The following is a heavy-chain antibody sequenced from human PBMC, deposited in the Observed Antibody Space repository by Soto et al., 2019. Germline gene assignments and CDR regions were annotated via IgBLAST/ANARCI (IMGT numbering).Heavy chain of an antibody. J-gene: IGHJ6*02. CDR1: GFTFSSYG. V-gene: IGHV3-30*18. D-gene: IGHD3-22*01. CDR3: AKDLTPLSYDSSGYPYYYYYYGMDV. Sequence: PVGSLRLSCAASGFTFSSYGMHWVRQAPGKGLEWVAVISYDGSNKYYADSVKGRFTISRDNSKNTLYLQMNSLRAEDTAVYYCAKDLTPLSYDSSGYPYYYYYYGMDVWGQGTTVTVSS. CDR2: ISYDGSNK.